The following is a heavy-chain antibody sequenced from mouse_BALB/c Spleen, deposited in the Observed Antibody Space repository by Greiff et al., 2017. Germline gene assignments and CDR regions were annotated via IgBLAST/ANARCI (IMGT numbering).Heavy chain of an antibody. D-gene: IGHD1-3*01. Sequence: VQLKQSGPELVKPGASVKISCKASGYTFTDYNMHWVKQSHGKSLEWIGYIYPYNGGTGYNQKFKSKATLTVDNSSSTAYMELRSLTSEDSAVYYCARRGLYSYAMDYWGQGTSVTVSS. CDR1: GYTFTDYN. CDR3: ARRGLYSYAMDY. J-gene: IGHJ4*01. V-gene: IGHV1S29*02. CDR2: IYPYNGGT.